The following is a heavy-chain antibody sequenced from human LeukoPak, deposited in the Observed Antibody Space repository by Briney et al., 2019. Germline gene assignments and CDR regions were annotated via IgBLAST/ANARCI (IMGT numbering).Heavy chain of an antibody. D-gene: IGHD3-3*01. CDR3: ARTVKYYDLWIGYPNWFDP. Sequence: SETLSLTCASSGYSTSSCYYWGWIRQPTGQGLEWIGSLYHSGSTYYIPALKSRVTISVDTYKNQFSLKLSSVTAADTAVYYCARTVKYYDLWIGYPNWFDPWGQGTMVTVSS. V-gene: IGHV4-38-2*01. CDR2: LYHSGST. J-gene: IGHJ5*02. CDR1: GYSTSSCYY.